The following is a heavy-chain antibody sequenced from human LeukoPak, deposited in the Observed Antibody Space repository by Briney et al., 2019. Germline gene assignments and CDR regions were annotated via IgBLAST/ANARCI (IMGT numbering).Heavy chain of an antibody. CDR1: GGSISSYY. Sequence: SETLSLTCTVSGGSISSYYWSWIRQPPGKGLEWIGYIYYSGSTNHNPSLKSRVTISVDTSKNQFSLKLSSVTAADTAVYYCARGYCTNGVCYIGPFDYWGQGTLVTVSS. CDR2: IYYSGST. CDR3: ARGYCTNGVCYIGPFDY. J-gene: IGHJ4*02. V-gene: IGHV4-59*01. D-gene: IGHD2-8*01.